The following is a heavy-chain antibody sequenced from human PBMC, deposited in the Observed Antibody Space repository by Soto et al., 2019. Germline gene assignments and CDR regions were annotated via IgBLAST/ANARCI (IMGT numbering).Heavy chain of an antibody. CDR1: GFTFSSYE. CDR3: AREGFSSYGMDV. V-gene: IGHV3-48*03. Sequence: EVQLVESGGGLVQPGGSLRLSCAASGFTFSSYEMNWVRQAPGKGLEWVSYISSGGSTIYYADSVKGRFTISRDNAKSSLYLQMNSLRAEDTAAYYCAREGFSSYGMDVWGQGTPVTVSS. CDR2: ISSGGSTI. J-gene: IGHJ6*02. D-gene: IGHD6-19*01.